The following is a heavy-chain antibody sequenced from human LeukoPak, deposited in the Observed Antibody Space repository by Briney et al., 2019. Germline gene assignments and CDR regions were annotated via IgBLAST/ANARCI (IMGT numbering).Heavy chain of an antibody. Sequence: GGSLRLSCAASGFTFSRCGIHWVRQAPGKGLEWVAIISHDGRDKQYADSVKGRFTIARDNSKNTAYLQMNSLRSEDTAVYYCAREQAVEDYYDSSGYYYALGAFDIWGQGTMVTVSS. CDR2: ISHDGRDK. CDR1: GFTFSRCG. D-gene: IGHD3-22*01. J-gene: IGHJ3*02. V-gene: IGHV3-30*03. CDR3: AREQAVEDYYDSSGYYYALGAFDI.